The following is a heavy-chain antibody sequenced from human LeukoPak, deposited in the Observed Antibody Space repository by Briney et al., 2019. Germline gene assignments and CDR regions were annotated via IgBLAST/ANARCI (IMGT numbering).Heavy chain of an antibody. CDR2: IYHSGST. Sequence: SETLSLTCTVSGGSISSGYYWGWIRQPPGKGLEWIGSIYHSGSTYYNPSLKSRVTISVDTSKNQFSLKLSSVTAADTAVYYCAREGSGWYSDYYYMDVWGKGTTVTVSS. V-gene: IGHV4-38-2*02. J-gene: IGHJ6*03. CDR3: AREGSGWYSDYYYMDV. D-gene: IGHD6-19*01. CDR1: GGSISSGYY.